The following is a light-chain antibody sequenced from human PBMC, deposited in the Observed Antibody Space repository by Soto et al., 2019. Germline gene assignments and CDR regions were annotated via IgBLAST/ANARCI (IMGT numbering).Light chain of an antibody. V-gene: IGLV2-14*03. Sequence: QSVLTQPASVSGSPGQSITISCTGTSSDVGGYNYVSWYQQHPGKAPKLMIYDVSNRPSGVSNRFFGSKSGNTASLTISGLQAEDEADYYCSSYASSSTDVFGTGTKVTVL. CDR3: SSYASSSTDV. CDR1: SSDVGGYNY. J-gene: IGLJ1*01. CDR2: DVS.